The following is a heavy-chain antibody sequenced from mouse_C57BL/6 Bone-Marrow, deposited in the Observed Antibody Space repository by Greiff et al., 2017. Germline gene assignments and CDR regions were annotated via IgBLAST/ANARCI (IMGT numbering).Heavy chain of an antibody. CDR1: GFTFSSYG. CDR3: ARQRTGYYFDY. D-gene: IGHD4-1*01. Sequence: EVMLVESGGDLVKPGGSLKLSCAASGFTFSSYGMSWVRQTPDKRLEWVATISSGGSYTYYPDSVKGRFTISRDNAKNTLYLQMSSLKSEETAMYYCARQRTGYYFDYWGQGTTLTVSS. CDR2: ISSGGSYT. J-gene: IGHJ2*01. V-gene: IGHV5-6*01.